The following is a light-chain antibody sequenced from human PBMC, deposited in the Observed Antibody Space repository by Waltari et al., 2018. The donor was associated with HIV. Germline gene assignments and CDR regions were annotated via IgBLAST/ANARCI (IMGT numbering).Light chain of an antibody. J-gene: IGLJ3*02. Sequence: QSALTQPASLSGSPGQSLTISCTGSSSDVGGYNFVSCYQQHPGTDPKRLIYEGRHRHSGVSSRVSGSKSGSTASLTISGLRAEDEADYYGTSYTNTSTLPVMFGGGTVLTVL. CDR3: TSYTNTSTLPVM. CDR1: SSDVGGYNF. CDR2: EGR. V-gene: IGLV2-14*03.